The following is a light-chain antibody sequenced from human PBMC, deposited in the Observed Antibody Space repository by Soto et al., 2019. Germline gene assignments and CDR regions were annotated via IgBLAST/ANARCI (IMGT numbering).Light chain of an antibody. J-gene: IGLJ1*01. V-gene: IGLV2-14*01. CDR3: SSYTSSSTFYV. Sequence: QSVLTQPASVSGSPGQSITISCTGTSNDVGGYNYVSWYQQHPGKAPKLMIYDVSNRPSGFSNRFSGSKSGNTASLTISGLQAEDEADYYCSSYTSSSTFYVFGTGTKVTVL. CDR1: SNDVGGYNY. CDR2: DVS.